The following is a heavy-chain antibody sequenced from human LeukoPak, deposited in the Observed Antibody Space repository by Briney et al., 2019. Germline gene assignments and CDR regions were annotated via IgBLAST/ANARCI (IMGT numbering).Heavy chain of an antibody. D-gene: IGHD3-10*01. V-gene: IGHV3-48*03. CDR2: ISSSGSTI. J-gene: IGHJ3*02. CDR1: GFTFSSYE. CDR3: AKESQEGSSFDI. Sequence: GGSLRLSCAASGFTFSSYEMNWVRQAPGKGLEWVSYISSSGSTISSADSVKGRFTISRDNAKNSLYLQMDSLRAEDTAVYYCAKESQEGSSFDIWGQGTMVTVSS.